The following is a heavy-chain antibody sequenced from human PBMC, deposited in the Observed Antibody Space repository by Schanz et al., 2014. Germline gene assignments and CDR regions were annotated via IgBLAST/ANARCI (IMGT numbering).Heavy chain of an antibody. CDR1: GYTFTDYH. Sequence: QVQLVQSGAEVKKPGASVKVSCKASGYTFTDYHIHWVRQAPGQGLEWMGRINPNSGGTNFAQKFKCRVNGTRDTSISTGYMELGSLRFDDTAVYYCAREGTIIRGLTGWFDPWGQGTLVTVAS. V-gene: IGHV1-2*06. CDR3: AREGTIIRGLTGWFDP. J-gene: IGHJ5*02. CDR2: INPNSGGT. D-gene: IGHD3-10*01.